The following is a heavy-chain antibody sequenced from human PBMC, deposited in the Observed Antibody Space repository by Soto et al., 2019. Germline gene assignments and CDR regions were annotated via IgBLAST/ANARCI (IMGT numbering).Heavy chain of an antibody. J-gene: IGHJ5*02. CDR2: ISAYNGNT. D-gene: IGHD5-12*01. CDR3: ARDTRMVATQGFDP. V-gene: IGHV1-18*04. Sequence: ASVKVSFKASGYTFTSYGISWVRQAPGQGLEWMGWISAYNGNTKYAQKLQGRVTMTTDTSTSTAYMELRSLRSDDTAVYYCARDTRMVATQGFDPWGQGTLVTVSS. CDR1: GYTFTSYG.